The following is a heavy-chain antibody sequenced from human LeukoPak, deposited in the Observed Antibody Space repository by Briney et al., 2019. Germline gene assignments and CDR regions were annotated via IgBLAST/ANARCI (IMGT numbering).Heavy chain of an antibody. V-gene: IGHV4-39*01. D-gene: IGHD3-10*01. CDR1: GGSISSYY. CDR3: ASMVRGTYYFDY. Sequence: PSETLSLTCTVSGGSISSYYWGWIRQPPGKGLEWIGSIYYSGSTYYNPSLKSRATISVDTSKNQFSLKLSSVTAADTAVYYCASMVRGTYYFDYWGQGTLVTVSS. CDR2: IYYSGST. J-gene: IGHJ4*02.